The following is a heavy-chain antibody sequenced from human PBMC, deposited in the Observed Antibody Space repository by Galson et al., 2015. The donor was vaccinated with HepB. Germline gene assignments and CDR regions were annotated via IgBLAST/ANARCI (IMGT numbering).Heavy chain of an antibody. CDR3: ARNASTGGFDF. CDR1: GYSFTTFP. V-gene: IGHV1-3*01. J-gene: IGHJ4*02. D-gene: IGHD1-14*01. Sequence: AVKVSCKAEGYSFTTFPMHWVRQAPGQSLEWMGHISAANGDTKYSQKFQDRVTITSDTSANTAFMELSNLNSEDTAVYYCARNASTGGFDFWGQGALVTVSS. CDR2: ISAANGDT.